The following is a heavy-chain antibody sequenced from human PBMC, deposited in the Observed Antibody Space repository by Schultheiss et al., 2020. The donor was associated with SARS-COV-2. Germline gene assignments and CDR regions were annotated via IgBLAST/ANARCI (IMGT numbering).Heavy chain of an antibody. CDR2: ISYDGSNK. D-gene: IGHD6-13*01. CDR3: ARGGSSWYTYYFDY. J-gene: IGHJ4*02. CDR1: GFTFSSYA. V-gene: IGHV3-30*03. Sequence: GGSLRLSCAASGFTFSSYAMSWVRQAPGKGLEWVAVISYDGSNKYYADSVKGRFTISRDNAKNSLYLQMNSLRAEDTAVYYCARGGSSWYTYYFDYWGQGTLVTVSS.